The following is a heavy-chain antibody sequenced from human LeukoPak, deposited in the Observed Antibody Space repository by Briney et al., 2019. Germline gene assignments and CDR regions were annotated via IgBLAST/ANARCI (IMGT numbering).Heavy chain of an antibody. D-gene: IGHD3-16*01. CDR3: ASSPRGGFDY. J-gene: IGHJ4*02. V-gene: IGHV1-2*02. CDR2: INPNSGGT. Sequence: ASVKVSCKASGYTFSGFTGYYMHWVRQAPGQGLEWMGWINPNSGGTNYAQKFQGRVTMTRDTSISTAYMELSRLRSDDTAVYYCASSPRGGFDYWGQGTLVTVSS. CDR1: GYTFSGFTGYY.